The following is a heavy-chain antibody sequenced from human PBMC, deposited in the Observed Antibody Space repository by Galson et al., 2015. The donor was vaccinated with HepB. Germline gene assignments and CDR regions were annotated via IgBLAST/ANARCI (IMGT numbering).Heavy chain of an antibody. CDR3: AGGGRDVLRFLEWLPAYYYYGMDV. Sequence: SVKVSCKASGGTFSSYAISWARQAPGQGLEWMGGIIPIFGTANYAQKFQGRVTITADESTSTAYMELSSLRSEDTAVYYCAGGGRDVLRFLEWLPAYYYYGMDVWGQGTTVTVSS. CDR2: IIPIFGTA. D-gene: IGHD3-3*01. CDR1: GGTFSSYA. J-gene: IGHJ6*02. V-gene: IGHV1-69*13.